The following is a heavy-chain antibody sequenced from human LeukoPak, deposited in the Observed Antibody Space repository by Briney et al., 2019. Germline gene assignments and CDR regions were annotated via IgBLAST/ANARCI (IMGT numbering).Heavy chain of an antibody. J-gene: IGHJ5*02. Sequence: GGSLRLSCAASGFIFNNYGLIWVRQAPGKGLEWVSAISNDGGGANYADFVKGRFTISRDNSKNTLFLQMNSLRAEDTALYYCAKGSSGYFVDLWGQGTLVTVSS. V-gene: IGHV3-23*01. CDR1: GFIFNNYG. CDR3: AKGSSGYFVDL. D-gene: IGHD3-22*01. CDR2: ISNDGGGA.